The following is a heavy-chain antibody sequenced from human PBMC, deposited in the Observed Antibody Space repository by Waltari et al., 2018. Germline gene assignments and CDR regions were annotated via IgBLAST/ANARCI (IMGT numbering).Heavy chain of an antibody. CDR1: GFTFSRHW. CDR3: ARDMGIYTNYAAY. CDR2: INEDESET. J-gene: IGHJ4*02. Sequence: EVQLVESGGGLVKPGGSLRLSGVAPGFTFSRHWISWLRQAPGKGLEWVANINEDESETFYADSVKGRFTISRDNAKNSLYLQMNSLRVEDTAYYYCARDMGIYTNYAAYWGQGTLVTVSS. V-gene: IGHV3-7*01. D-gene: IGHD4-4*01.